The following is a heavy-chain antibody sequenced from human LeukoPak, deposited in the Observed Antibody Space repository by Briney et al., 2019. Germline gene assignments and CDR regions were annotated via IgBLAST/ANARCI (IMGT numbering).Heavy chain of an antibody. D-gene: IGHD5-18*01. CDR1: GGFISYY. CDR3: ARRDRGNSYGRSLYFDY. V-gene: IGHV4-39*01. J-gene: IGHJ4*02. Sequence: SETLSLTCTVSGGFISYYWSRRRQPPGKGLEWIGTRYFGGSTYYNPSLNSRVTISVDTSKNQFSLKLSSVTAADTAVYYCARRDRGNSYGRSLYFDYWGQGTLVTVSS. CDR2: RYFGGST.